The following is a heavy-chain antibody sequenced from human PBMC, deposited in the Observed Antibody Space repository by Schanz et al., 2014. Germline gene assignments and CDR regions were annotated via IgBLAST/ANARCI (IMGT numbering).Heavy chain of an antibody. D-gene: IGHD5-12*01. J-gene: IGHJ6*02. V-gene: IGHV3-74*01. Sequence: EVQLVESGGGLVQPGGSLRLSCAASGFTFSTYWMHWVRQAPGKGLVWVSHINSDGTTTTYADSVKGRFTISRDNAENPLYLQMNSLRVKDTAVYYCAKELNRRGGQTNFYYYYGMDVWGQGTTVTVSS. CDR1: GFTFSTYW. CDR3: AKELNRRGGQTNFYYYYGMDV. CDR2: INSDGTTT.